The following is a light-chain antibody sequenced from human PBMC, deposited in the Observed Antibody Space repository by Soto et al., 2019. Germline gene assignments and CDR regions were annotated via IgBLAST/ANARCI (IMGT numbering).Light chain of an antibody. J-gene: IGKJ4*01. CDR2: DAS. CDR3: QQFSSYPLT. Sequence: IGLTQSPGTLSLCPWEIATLSCRASQTVRNNYLAWYQQKPGQAPRLLIYDASSRANGIPDRFSGGGSGTDFTLTISRLEPEDFAVYYSQQFSSYPLTFGGGTKVDIK. CDR1: QTVRNNY. V-gene: IGKV3-20*01.